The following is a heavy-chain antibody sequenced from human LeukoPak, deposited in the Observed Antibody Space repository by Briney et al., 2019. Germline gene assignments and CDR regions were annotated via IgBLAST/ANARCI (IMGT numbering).Heavy chain of an antibody. Sequence: SQTLSLTCAVSGGSISSGGYSWSWIRQPPGKSLEWIGYIYHSGSTYYNPSLKSRVTISVDRSKNQFSLKLSSVTAADTAVYYCARGVTMIAYAFDIWGQGTMVTVSS. CDR2: IYHSGST. D-gene: IGHD3-22*01. CDR1: GGSISSGGYS. CDR3: ARGVTMIAYAFDI. V-gene: IGHV4-30-2*01. J-gene: IGHJ3*02.